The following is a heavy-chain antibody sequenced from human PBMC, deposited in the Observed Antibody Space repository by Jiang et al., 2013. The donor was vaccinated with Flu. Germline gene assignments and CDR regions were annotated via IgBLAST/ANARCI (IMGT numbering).Heavy chain of an antibody. Sequence: SQTLSLTCAISGDSVSSNSATWNWIRQSPSRGLEWLGRTYYRSQWSNDYAVSVKSRITINPDTSKNQSSLQLNSVTPEDTAVYYCAREPDSSGYIFFDFWGQGALVTVSS. CDR2: TYYRSQWSN. J-gene: IGHJ4*02. D-gene: IGHD3-22*01. CDR3: AREPDSSGYIFFDF. V-gene: IGHV6-1*01. CDR1: GDSVSSNSAT.